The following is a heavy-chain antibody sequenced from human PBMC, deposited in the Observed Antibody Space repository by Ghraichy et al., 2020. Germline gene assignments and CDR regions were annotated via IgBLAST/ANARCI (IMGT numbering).Heavy chain of an antibody. CDR1: GGSISSYY. CDR2: IHYSGST. Sequence: SETLSLTCTVSGGSISSYYWSWIRQPPGKGLEWIGNIHYSGSTNYNPSLKSRVTISLDTSKNQFSLRLSSVTAADTAVYYCPRGLGRGWFDPWGQGTLVTVSS. J-gene: IGHJ5*02. V-gene: IGHV4-59*01. D-gene: IGHD1-26*01. CDR3: PRGLGRGWFDP.